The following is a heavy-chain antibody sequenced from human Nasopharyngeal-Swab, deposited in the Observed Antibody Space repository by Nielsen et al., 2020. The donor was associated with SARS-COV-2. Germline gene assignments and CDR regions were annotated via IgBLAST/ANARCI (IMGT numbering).Heavy chain of an antibody. CDR3: AREESDYGGNSVFDY. Sequence: ASVKVSCKASGYTFTGYYMHWVRQAPGQGLEWMGWINPNSGGTNYAQKFQGWVTMTRDTSISTAYMELGRLRSDDTAVYYCAREESDYGGNSVFDYWGQGTLVTVSS. CDR1: GYTFTGYY. J-gene: IGHJ4*02. CDR2: INPNSGGT. V-gene: IGHV1-2*04. D-gene: IGHD4-23*01.